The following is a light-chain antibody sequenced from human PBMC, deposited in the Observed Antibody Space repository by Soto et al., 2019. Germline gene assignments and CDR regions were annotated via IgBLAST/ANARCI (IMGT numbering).Light chain of an antibody. CDR1: QSVSSY. V-gene: IGKV3-11*01. J-gene: IGKJ3*01. CDR3: QQRSNPPWT. CDR2: DAS. Sequence: EIVLTQSPATLSLSPGERATLSCRASQSVSSYLAWYQQKPGQAPRLLIYDASNRATGIPARFSGSGSGTDFTLTISSLEPEDVAVYYCQQRSNPPWTFGLGTKVDIK.